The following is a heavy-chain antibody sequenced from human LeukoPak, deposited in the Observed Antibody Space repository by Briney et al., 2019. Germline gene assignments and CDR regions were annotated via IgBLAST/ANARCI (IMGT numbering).Heavy chain of an antibody. J-gene: IGHJ5*02. CDR1: GFTFSNAW. D-gene: IGHD3-10*01. V-gene: IGHV3-15*01. Sequence: GVSLRLSCAASGFTFSNAWMSWVRQAPGKGVEWVGRITRKSDDGTPDYAAPVKGTLTISRDDSINTLYLQMNSLKTDDTAVYHCVTGGHYFGTWGQGTLVTVSP. CDR3: VTGGHYFGT. CDR2: ITRKSDDGTP.